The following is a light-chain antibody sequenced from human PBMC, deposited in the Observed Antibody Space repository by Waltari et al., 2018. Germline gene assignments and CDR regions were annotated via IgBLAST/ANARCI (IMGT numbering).Light chain of an antibody. Sequence: DIQMTQSPSSLSASVGDRVIITYRASQSINTNLNWYQQKPGKAPKLLIYVESSLQSGVPSRFSGTGSGTDFTLTINSLQPEDFATYYCQQSYSTWTFGQGTKVEIK. J-gene: IGKJ1*01. CDR3: QQSYSTWT. CDR1: QSINTN. CDR2: VES. V-gene: IGKV1-39*01.